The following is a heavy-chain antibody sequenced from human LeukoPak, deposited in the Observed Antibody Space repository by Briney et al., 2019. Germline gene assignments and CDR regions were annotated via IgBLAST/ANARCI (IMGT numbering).Heavy chain of an antibody. D-gene: IGHD4-23*01. J-gene: IGHJ4*02. CDR3: ASRSRGNSIGL. CDR1: GFTVSSNY. CDR2: IYSGGST. Sequence: GGSLRLSCAASGFTVSSNYMSWVRQAPGKGLEWVSVIYSGGSTYYADSVKGRFTISRDNSKNTLYLQMNSLRAEDTAVYYCASRSRGNSIGLWGQGTLVTVSS. V-gene: IGHV3-66*01.